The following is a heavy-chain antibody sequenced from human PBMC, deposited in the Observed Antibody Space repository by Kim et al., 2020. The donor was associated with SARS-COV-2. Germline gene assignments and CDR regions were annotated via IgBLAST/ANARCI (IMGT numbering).Heavy chain of an antibody. V-gene: IGHV4-39*01. CDR1: GGSISSSSYY. CDR3: ARRTLMVRGDNYYYYG. CDR2: IYYSGST. Sequence: SETLSLTCTVSGGSISSSSYYWGWIRQPPGKGLEWIGSIYYSGSTYYNPSLKSRVTISVDTSKNQFSLKLSSVTAADTAVYYCARRTLMVRGDNYYYYG. D-gene: IGHD3-10*01. J-gene: IGHJ6*01.